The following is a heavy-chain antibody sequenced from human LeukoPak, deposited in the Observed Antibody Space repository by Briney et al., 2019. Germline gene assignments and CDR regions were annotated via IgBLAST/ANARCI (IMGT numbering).Heavy chain of an antibody. J-gene: IGHJ4*02. CDR3: ARDFRRISEY. V-gene: IGHV3-21*01. CDR1: GFTFSSYS. Sequence: GGSLRLSCAASGFTFSSYSMNWIRQAPGKGLEWVSSISSDSSYIYYADSLKGRFTISRDNARNSLYLQMNSLSTGDTAVYYCARDFRRISEYWGQGTLVTVSS. CDR2: ISSDSSYI. D-gene: IGHD3-16*02.